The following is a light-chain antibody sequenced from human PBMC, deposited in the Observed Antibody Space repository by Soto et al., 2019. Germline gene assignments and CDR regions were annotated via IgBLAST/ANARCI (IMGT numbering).Light chain of an antibody. J-gene: IGKJ4*01. V-gene: IGKV3-15*01. CDR2: GAS. CDR3: QQYNNWRRLT. CDR1: QSVSSN. Sequence: EIVMTQSPATLSVSPGERATLSCRASQSVSSNLAWYQQKPSQAPRLLIYGASTSATGIPARFSGSGSGKEFTLTRSILHSEDFAVYYWQQYNNWRRLTFGGGPKVEIK.